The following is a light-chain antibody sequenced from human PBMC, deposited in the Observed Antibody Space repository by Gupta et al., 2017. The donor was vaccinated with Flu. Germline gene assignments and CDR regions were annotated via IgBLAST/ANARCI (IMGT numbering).Light chain of an antibody. J-gene: IGLJ3*02. V-gene: IGLV1-47*01. Sequence: QAVLTQPPSASGTPGQRITISCSGSSSNIGSNYLYWYQQLPGTAPILLIYSNDQRPSGIPDRFSGSKSGTSGSLAISGLRSEDEADYFCAARDDNLDGWVFGGGTKLTVL. CDR2: SND. CDR1: SSNIGSNY. CDR3: AARDDNLDGWV.